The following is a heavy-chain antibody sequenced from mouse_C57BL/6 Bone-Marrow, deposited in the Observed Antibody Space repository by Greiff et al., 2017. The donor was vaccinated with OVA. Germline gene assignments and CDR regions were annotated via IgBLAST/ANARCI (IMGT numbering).Heavy chain of an antibody. CDR2: ISSGSSTI. J-gene: IGHJ3*01. V-gene: IGHV5-17*01. D-gene: IGHD2-3*01. CDR1: GFTFSDYG. CDR3: ARGWLLPAWFAY. Sequence: DVHLVESGGGLVKPGGSLKLSCAASGFTFSDYGMHWVRQAPEKGLEWVAYISSGSSTIYYADTVKGRFTISRDNAKNTLFLQMTSLRSEDTAMYYRARGWLLPAWFAYWGQGTLVTVSA.